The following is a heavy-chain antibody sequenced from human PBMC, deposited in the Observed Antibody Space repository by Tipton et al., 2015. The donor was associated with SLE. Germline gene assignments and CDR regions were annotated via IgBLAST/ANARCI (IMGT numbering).Heavy chain of an antibody. CDR1: GGSISSYY. J-gene: IGHJ4*02. Sequence: TLSLTCTVSGGSISSYYWSWIRQPPGKGLEWIGYIYYSGSTNYNPSLKSRVTISVDTSKNQFSLKLSSVTAADTAVYYCASAQLGIRGIDYWGQGTLVTVAS. CDR2: IYYSGST. CDR3: ASAQLGIRGIDY. D-gene: IGHD7-27*01. V-gene: IGHV4-59*07.